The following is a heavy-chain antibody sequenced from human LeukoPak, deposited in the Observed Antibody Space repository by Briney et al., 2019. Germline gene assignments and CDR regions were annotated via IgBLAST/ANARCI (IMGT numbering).Heavy chain of an antibody. CDR3: ATLGPRSRTAFDC. CDR1: GFSFSNYA. J-gene: IGHJ4*02. V-gene: IGHV3-23*01. CDR2: ISGSDDST. D-gene: IGHD1-14*01. Sequence: PGGSLRLSCAASGFSFSNYAMSWVRLAPGKGLEWVSGISGSDDSTYYADSVKGRITISRDNSKNTLYLQINSLRAEDTAVYYCATLGPRSRTAFDCWGRGTLVTVSS.